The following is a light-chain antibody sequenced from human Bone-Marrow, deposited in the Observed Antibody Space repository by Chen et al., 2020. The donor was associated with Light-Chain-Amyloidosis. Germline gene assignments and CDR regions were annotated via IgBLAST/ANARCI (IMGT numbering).Light chain of an antibody. V-gene: IGKV3-20*01. CDR1: QSVSSNY. J-gene: IGKJ2*01. CDR3: QQYGNSPQT. Sequence: ETVLTQSPGTLSLSPGERATLSCRASQSVSSNYLAWYQQKPGLAPRLLIYNAFNRATGIPDRFSASGSGTDFSLTISRLEPEDFAVYYCQQYGNSPQTFGQGTKLEIK. CDR2: NAF.